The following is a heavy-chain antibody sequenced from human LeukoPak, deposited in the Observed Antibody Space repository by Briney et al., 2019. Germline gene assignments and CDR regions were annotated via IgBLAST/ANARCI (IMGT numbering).Heavy chain of an antibody. D-gene: IGHD1-26*01. V-gene: IGHV3-74*01. J-gene: IGHJ4*02. CDR3: ARDSYEVGATFDY. Sequence: GGSLRLSCAASGFTFTRYWMHWVRQVPGKGLVWVSRINIDGTTTNYADSVKGRFTVSRDNAKNTLFLQLSSLRVEDTAVYCCARDSYEVGATFDYWGQGTLVTVSS. CDR1: GFTFTRYW. CDR2: INIDGTTT.